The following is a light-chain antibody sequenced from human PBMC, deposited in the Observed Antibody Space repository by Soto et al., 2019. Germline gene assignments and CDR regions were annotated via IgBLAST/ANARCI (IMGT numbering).Light chain of an antibody. CDR3: SSYTSSTTLV. V-gene: IGLV2-14*01. CDR2: EVS. J-gene: IGLJ2*01. Sequence: QSALTQPASVSGSPGQSITISCTGTSSDVGAYNYDSWYQQHPGKAPKLMIYEVSNRPSGVSHRFSGSKSGNTASLTISGLQAEDEADSYCSSYTSSTTLVFGGGTKLTVL. CDR1: SSDVGAYNY.